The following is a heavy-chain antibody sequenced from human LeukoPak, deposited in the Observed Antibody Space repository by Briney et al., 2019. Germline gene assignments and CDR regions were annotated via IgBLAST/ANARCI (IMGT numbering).Heavy chain of an antibody. Sequence: SQTLSLTCAVSGGSISSGGYSWSWIRQPPGKGMEWIGYIYHSGSTYYNPSLKSRVTISVDTSKNQFSLKLSSVTAADTAVYYCARGDYGSVQWVHAFDIWGQGTMVTVSS. J-gene: IGHJ3*02. CDR1: GGSISSGGYS. CDR3: ARGDYGSVQWVHAFDI. D-gene: IGHD3-10*01. CDR2: IYHSGST. V-gene: IGHV4-30-2*01.